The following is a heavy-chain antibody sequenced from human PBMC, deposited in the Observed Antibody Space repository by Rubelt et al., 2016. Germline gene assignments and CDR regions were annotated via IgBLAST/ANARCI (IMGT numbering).Heavy chain of an antibody. CDR3: AGGQYDDSSGNSHLDY. CDR1: GFTFSSYW. Sequence: EVQLVESGGGLVQPGGSLRLSCAASGFTFSSYWMSWVRQTPGKGLEWVANIKQGGSEKYYVDSVKGRFTISRDNAKNSLLLTMTSLRAEDAAVYYCAGGQYDDSSGNSHLDYWGQGTLVTVSS. J-gene: IGHJ4*02. V-gene: IGHV3-7*04. D-gene: IGHD3-22*01. CDR2: IKQGGSEK.